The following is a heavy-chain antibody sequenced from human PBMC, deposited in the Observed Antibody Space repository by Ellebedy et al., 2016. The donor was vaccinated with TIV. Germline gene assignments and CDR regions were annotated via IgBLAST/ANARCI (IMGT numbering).Heavy chain of an antibody. D-gene: IGHD3-9*01. CDR1: GFTFSSYA. Sequence: GGSLRLSCAASGFTFSSYAMHWVRQAPGKGLEWVSSISSSSSYIYYADSVKGRFTISRDNAKNSLYLQMNSLRAEDTAVYYCAGSYYDILTGSESVPNGMDVWGQGTTVTVSS. V-gene: IGHV3-21*01. J-gene: IGHJ6*02. CDR3: AGSYYDILTGSESVPNGMDV. CDR2: ISSSSSYI.